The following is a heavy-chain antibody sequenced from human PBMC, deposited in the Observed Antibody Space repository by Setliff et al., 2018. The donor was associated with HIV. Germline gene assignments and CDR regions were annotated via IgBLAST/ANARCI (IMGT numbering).Heavy chain of an antibody. D-gene: IGHD5-18*01. Sequence: PSETLSLTCTVSGGSISSSSYYWGWIRQPPGKGLEWMGSIYYSGSTYYNPSLKSRVTISVDKSKNQFSLKLSSVTAADTAVYYCARRIKFSQLWEAIDIWGQGTMVTVSS. J-gene: IGHJ3*02. CDR3: ARRIKFSQLWEAIDI. V-gene: IGHV4-39*01. CDR2: IYYSGST. CDR1: GGSISSSSYY.